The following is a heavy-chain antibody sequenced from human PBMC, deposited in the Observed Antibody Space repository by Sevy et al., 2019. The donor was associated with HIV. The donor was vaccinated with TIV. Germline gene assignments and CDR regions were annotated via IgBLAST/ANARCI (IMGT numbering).Heavy chain of an antibody. CDR1: GYTFSSNG. CDR3: ARVPTYYFGSGTYFDY. V-gene: IGHV1-18*01. D-gene: IGHD3-10*01. CDR2: IGVYNGNS. J-gene: IGHJ4*01. Sequence: ASVKVSCKASGYTFSSNGIAWVRQAPGQGLQWMGWIGVYNGNSKYAQNLQDSLTMTTDTSTSTAYMELKSLRSDDTAVYYCARVPTYYFGSGTYFDYWGHGTLVTVSS.